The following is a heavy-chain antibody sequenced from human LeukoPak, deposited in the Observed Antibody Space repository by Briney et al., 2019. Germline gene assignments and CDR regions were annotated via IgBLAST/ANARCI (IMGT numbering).Heavy chain of an antibody. V-gene: IGHV1-69*06. CDR3: ARVSFTMVRGVIISGPNWFDP. D-gene: IGHD3-10*01. Sequence: SVKVSFKASGGTFSSYAISWVRQAPGQGLEWMGGIIPIFGTANYAQKFQGRVTITADKSTSTAYMELSSLRSEDTAVYYCARVSFTMVRGVIISGPNWFDPWGQGTLVTVSS. J-gene: IGHJ5*02. CDR1: GGTFSSYA. CDR2: IIPIFGTA.